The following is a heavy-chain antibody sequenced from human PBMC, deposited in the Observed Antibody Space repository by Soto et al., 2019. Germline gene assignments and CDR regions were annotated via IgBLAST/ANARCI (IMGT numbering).Heavy chain of an antibody. D-gene: IGHD3-22*01. Sequence: SDNLSLTSAVYGGSFIGYYWSWIRQPPGKGLEWLGEINHSGSTNYNPSLKSRLTIAVDTSKNQCSLKLSSVTAADTAVYYCARGRHYYDSSGYYSFFYYWGQGTLVTVSS. J-gene: IGHJ4*02. CDR3: ARGRHYYDSSGYYSFFYY. V-gene: IGHV4-34*01. CDR1: GGSFIGYY. CDR2: INHSGST.